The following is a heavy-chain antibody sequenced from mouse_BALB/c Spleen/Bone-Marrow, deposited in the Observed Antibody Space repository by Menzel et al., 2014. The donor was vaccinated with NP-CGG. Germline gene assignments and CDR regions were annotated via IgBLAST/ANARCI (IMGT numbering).Heavy chain of an antibody. D-gene: IGHD1-2*01. V-gene: IGHV14-3*02. CDR1: GFNIKDTY. Sequence: VQLQQSGAELVKPGASVKLSCTASGFNIKDTYMHWVKQRPEQGLEWIGRMDPANGNTKYDPKFQGKATITADTSSNTAYLQLSSLTSEDTAVYYCARYYYGYYFDYWGQGTTLTVSS. CDR2: MDPANGNT. CDR3: ARYYYGYYFDY. J-gene: IGHJ2*01.